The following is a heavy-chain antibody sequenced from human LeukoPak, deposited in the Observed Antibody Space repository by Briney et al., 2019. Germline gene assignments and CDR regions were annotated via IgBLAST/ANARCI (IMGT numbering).Heavy chain of an antibody. CDR3: ARVKKKAAAATWWFDP. CDR1: GYTFTSYA. D-gene: IGHD6-13*01. Sequence: ASVKVSCKASGYTFTSYAMNWVRQAPGQGLEWMGWINTNTGNPTYAQGFTGRFVFSLDTSVSTAYLQISSLKAEDTAVYYCARVKKKAAAATWWFDPWGQGTLVTVSS. J-gene: IGHJ5*02. V-gene: IGHV7-4-1*02. CDR2: INTNTGNP.